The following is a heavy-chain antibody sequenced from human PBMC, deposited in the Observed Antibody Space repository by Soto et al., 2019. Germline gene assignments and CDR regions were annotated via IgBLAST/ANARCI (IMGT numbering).Heavy chain of an antibody. CDR1: GGVFRNYA. J-gene: IGHJ5*01. CDR2: IIPVFGTA. Sequence: QVQLVQSGAEVKKPGSSVKVSCKASGGVFRNYAINWVRQAPGQGLEWMGGIIPVFGTADYPQKFQGRVTIAADESTTTAYMERTRMKTEDTAVYFCASGRWGSYSFDSWGQGTLVTVAS. CDR3: ASGRWGSYSFDS. D-gene: IGHD1-26*01. V-gene: IGHV1-69*01.